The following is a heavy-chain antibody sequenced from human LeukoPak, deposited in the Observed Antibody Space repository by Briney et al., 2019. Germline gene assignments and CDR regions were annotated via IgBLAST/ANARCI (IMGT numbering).Heavy chain of an antibody. D-gene: IGHD4-17*01. CDR2: IYYSGST. CDR1: GGSISSYY. V-gene: IGHV4-4*07. CDR3: ASLRDYEIAFDI. Sequence: SETLSLTCTVSGGSISSYYWSWIRQPAGKGLEWIGSIYYSGSTYYNPSLKSRVTISVDTSKNQFSLKLSSVTAADTAVYYCASLRDYEIAFDIWGQGTMVTVSS. J-gene: IGHJ3*02.